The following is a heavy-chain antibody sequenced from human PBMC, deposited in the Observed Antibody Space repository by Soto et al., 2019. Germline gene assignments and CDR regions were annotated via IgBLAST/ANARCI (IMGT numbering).Heavy chain of an antibody. CDR2: IKSKSDGATT. CDR3: TTGLTIFGVVIDP. D-gene: IGHD3-3*01. Sequence: EVQLVESGGGLVKPGGSLRLYCAASGFTFSNALMTWVRQAPGKGLEWVGRIKSKSDGATTDYAAPVRGRFIISRDDSKNTLYLQMNSPKTEDTAVYYCTTGLTIFGVVIDPWGQGTLVTVSS. V-gene: IGHV3-15*01. CDR1: GFTFSNAL. J-gene: IGHJ5*02.